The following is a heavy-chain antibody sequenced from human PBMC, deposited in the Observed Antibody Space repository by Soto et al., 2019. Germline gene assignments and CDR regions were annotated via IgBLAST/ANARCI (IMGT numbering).Heavy chain of an antibody. CDR3: ARDQSGRYYYYGMDV. J-gene: IGHJ6*02. CDR2: ISSSSSYI. Sequence: PWGSLRLSCAASGFTFSSYSMNWVRQAPGKGLEWVSSISSSSSYIYYADSVKGRFTISRDNAKNSLYLQMNSLRAEDTAVYYCARDQSGRYYYYGMDVWGQGTTVTVSS. CDR1: GFTFSSYS. V-gene: IGHV3-21*01.